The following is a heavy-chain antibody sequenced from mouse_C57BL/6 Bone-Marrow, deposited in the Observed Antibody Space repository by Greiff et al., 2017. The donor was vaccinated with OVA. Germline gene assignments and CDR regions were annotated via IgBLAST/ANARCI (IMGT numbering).Heavy chain of an antibody. CDR3: ARDGSSPFAY. D-gene: IGHD1-1*01. Sequence: EVMLVESEGGLVQPGSSMKLSCTASGFTFSDYYIAWVRQVPEKGLEWVANINYDGSSTYYLDSLKSRFIISRDNAKNILYLQMSSLKSEDTATYYCARDGSSPFAYWGQGTLVTVSA. CDR1: GFTFSDYY. V-gene: IGHV5-16*01. CDR2: INYDGSST. J-gene: IGHJ3*01.